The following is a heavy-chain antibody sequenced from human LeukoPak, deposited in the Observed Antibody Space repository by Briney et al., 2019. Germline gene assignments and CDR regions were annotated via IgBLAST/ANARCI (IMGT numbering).Heavy chain of an antibody. Sequence: SETLSLTCAVPGYSISSGYYWGWIRQPPGKGLQWIGSIYYSGSTSYNPSLKSRVTMSVDTSKNQFSLKLSSVTAADTAVYYCARNTSVISVAGPDNWYFDLWGRGTLVTVSS. CDR3: ARNTSVISVAGPDNWYFDL. CDR2: IYYSGST. D-gene: IGHD6-19*01. V-gene: IGHV4-38-2*01. CDR1: GYSISSGYY. J-gene: IGHJ2*01.